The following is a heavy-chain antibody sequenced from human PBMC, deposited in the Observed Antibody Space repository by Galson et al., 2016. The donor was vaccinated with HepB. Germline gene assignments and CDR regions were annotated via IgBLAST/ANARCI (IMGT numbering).Heavy chain of an antibody. J-gene: IGHJ4*02. V-gene: IGHV1-46*01. Sequence: SVKVSCKASGYTFTSYYMHWVRQAPGQGLEWMGIINPSGGSTSYAQKFQGRVTMTRDTSTSTVYMELSSLGSEDAAVYYCARVRRRSYTSSWTFDYWGQGTLVTVSS. CDR3: ARVRRRSYTSSWTFDY. CDR2: INPSGGST. D-gene: IGHD6-13*01. CDR1: GYTFTSYY.